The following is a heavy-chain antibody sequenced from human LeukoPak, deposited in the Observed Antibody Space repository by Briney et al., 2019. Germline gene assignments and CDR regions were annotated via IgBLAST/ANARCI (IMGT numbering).Heavy chain of an antibody. CDR2: INTNTGNP. CDR3: AREPLFYDFWSGYRPSYYFDY. Sequence: ASVTVSCRASGYTFTSYAMNWVRQAPGQGLEWMGWINTNTGNPTYAQGFTGRFVFSLDTSVSTAYLQISSLKAEDTAVYYCAREPLFYDFWSGYRPSYYFDYWGQGTLVTVSS. CDR1: GYTFTSYA. D-gene: IGHD3-3*01. V-gene: IGHV7-4-1*02. J-gene: IGHJ4*02.